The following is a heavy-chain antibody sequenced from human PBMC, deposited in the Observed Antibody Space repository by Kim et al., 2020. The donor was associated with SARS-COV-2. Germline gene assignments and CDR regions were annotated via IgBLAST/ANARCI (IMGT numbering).Heavy chain of an antibody. CDR1: GFTFSSYT. J-gene: IGHJ4*02. CDR3: AKNVVVVATALEY. Sequence: GGSLRLSCAASGFTFSSYTMSWVRQAPGKGLEWVSSSGSGGSTYYADSVKGRFTISRDNSKNTLYLQMNSLRAEDTATYYCAKNVVVVATALEYWGQGT. D-gene: IGHD2-15*01. CDR2: SSGSGGST. V-gene: IGHV3-23*01.